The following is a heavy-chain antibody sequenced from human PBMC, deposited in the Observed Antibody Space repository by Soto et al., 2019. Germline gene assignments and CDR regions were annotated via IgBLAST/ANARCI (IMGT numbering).Heavy chain of an antibody. CDR1: GFTFSSYA. CDR2: ISYDGSNK. J-gene: IGHJ4*02. V-gene: IGHV3-30-3*01. D-gene: IGHD5-18*01. Sequence: PGGSLRLSCAASGFTFSSYAMHWVRQAPGKGLEWVAVISYDGSNKYYADSVKGRFTISRDNSKNTLYLQMNSLRAEDTAVYYCARAVDTAMVIYYWGQGTMVTVSS. CDR3: ARAVDTAMVIYY.